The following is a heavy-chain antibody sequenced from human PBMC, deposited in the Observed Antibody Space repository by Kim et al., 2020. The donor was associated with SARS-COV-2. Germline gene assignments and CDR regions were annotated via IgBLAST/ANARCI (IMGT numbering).Heavy chain of an antibody. D-gene: IGHD6-13*01. CDR3: ARLRNPLIPTGIYYFDY. V-gene: IGHV4-59*08. CDR1: GGSISSYY. J-gene: IGHJ4*02. CDR2: IYYRGST. Sequence: SETLSLTCTVSGGSISSYYWSWIRQPPGKGLEWIGYIYYRGSTNYNPSLKSRVTISVDTSKNQFSLKLSSVTAADTAVYYCARLRNPLIPTGIYYFDYWGQGTLVTVSS.